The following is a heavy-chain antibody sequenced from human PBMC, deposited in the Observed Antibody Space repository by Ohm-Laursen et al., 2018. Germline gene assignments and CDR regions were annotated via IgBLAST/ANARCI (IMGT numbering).Heavy chain of an antibody. CDR3: ARGFSGWWGRIDY. Sequence: SDTLSLTCTVSGDSITSYYWNWFRQTPGKGLEWIGYVFHSAPNTRYNPWYNPSLESRLTISIDTSKNQFSPKLSSVTAADTAVYYCARGFSGWWGRIDYWGQGILVTVSS. CDR2: VFHSAPNTRY. V-gene: IGHV4-59*12. CDR1: GDSITSYY. D-gene: IGHD6-19*01. J-gene: IGHJ4*02.